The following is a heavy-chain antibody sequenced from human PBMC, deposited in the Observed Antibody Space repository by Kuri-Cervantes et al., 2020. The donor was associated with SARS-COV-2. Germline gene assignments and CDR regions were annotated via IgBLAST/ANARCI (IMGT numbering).Heavy chain of an antibody. CDR3: SRSTVTSPLYGMDV. CDR1: GFTLSGSA. CDR2: IRSKANSYAT. J-gene: IGHJ6*02. V-gene: IGHV3-73*01. D-gene: IGHD4-17*01. Sequence: GGSLRLSCAASGFTLSGSAMHWVRQASGKGLEWVGRIRSKANSYATAYAASVKGRFTISRDDSKNTAYLQMNSLKTEDTAVYYCSRSTVTSPLYGMDVWGQGTTVTVSS.